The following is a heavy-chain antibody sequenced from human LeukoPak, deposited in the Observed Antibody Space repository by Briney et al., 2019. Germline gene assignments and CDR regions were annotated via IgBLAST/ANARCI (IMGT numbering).Heavy chain of an antibody. V-gene: IGHV3-21*01. CDR3: ARDHRSSWYVDY. J-gene: IGHJ4*02. CDR2: ISSSSSYI. Sequence: GGSLRLSCAASGFTFSSYSMNWVRQAPGKGLEWVSSISSSSSYIYYAHSVKGRFTISRDNAKNSLYLQMNSLRAEDTAVYYCARDHRSSWYVDYWGQGTLVTVSS. CDR1: GFTFSSYS. D-gene: IGHD6-13*01.